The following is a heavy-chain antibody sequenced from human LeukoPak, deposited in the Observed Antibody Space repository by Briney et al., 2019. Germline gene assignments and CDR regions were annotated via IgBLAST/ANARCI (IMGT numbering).Heavy chain of an antibody. D-gene: IGHD3-10*01. CDR2: ISAYNGNT. CDR1: GYTFTSYG. Sequence: ASVKFSCKASGYTFTSYGISWVRQAPGQGLEWMGWISAYNGNTNYAQKLQGRVTMTTDTSTSTAYMELRSLRSDDTAVYYCARDKLPWFGELLPDDYWGQGTLVIVSS. V-gene: IGHV1-18*01. J-gene: IGHJ4*02. CDR3: ARDKLPWFGELLPDDY.